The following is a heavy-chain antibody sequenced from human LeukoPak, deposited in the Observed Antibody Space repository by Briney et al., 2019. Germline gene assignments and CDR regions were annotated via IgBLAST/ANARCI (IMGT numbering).Heavy chain of an antibody. V-gene: IGHV1-69*01. Sequence: EASVKVSCKASGGTFSSYAISWVRQAPGQGLEWMGGIIPIFGTANYAQKFQGRVTITADESTSTAYMELSSLRSEDTAVYYCAGLLGMVSGMRYFDYWGQGTLVTVSS. CDR3: AGLLGMVSGMRYFDY. CDR1: GGTFSSYA. D-gene: IGHD2-8*01. J-gene: IGHJ4*02. CDR2: IIPIFGTA.